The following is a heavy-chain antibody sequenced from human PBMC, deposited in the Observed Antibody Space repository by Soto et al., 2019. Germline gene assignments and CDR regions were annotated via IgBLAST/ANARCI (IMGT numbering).Heavy chain of an antibody. V-gene: IGHV1-3*01. J-gene: IGHJ5*02. CDR3: ARGPLSGVATIWDYAHWFDP. Sequence: QAQLVQSGAEVKKPGASVKVSCKASGYSFTDFAMHWVRLASGQRLEWMGWINADKGDTKYSPKFQGRVTITRNPSATTVYMELRSLRSEDPAVYYCARGPLSGVATIWDYAHWFDPWGQGSLVSVST. CDR2: INADKGDT. CDR1: GYSFTDFA. D-gene: IGHD5-12*01.